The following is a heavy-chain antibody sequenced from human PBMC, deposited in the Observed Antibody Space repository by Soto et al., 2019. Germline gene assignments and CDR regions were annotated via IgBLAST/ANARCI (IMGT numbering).Heavy chain of an antibody. CDR1: GGSISSSSYY. V-gene: IGHV4-39*01. CDR2: IYYSGST. D-gene: IGHD1-7*01. J-gene: IGHJ3*02. Sequence: SETLSLTCTVSGGSISSSSYYWGWIRQPPGKGLEWIGSIYYSGSTYYNPSLKSRVTISVDTSKNQFSLKLSSVTAADTAVYYCARIIWLELRLGALDIWGQGTMVTVSS. CDR3: ARIIWLELRLGALDI.